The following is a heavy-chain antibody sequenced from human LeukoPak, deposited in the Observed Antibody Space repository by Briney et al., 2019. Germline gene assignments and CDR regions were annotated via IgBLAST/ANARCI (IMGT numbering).Heavy chain of an antibody. D-gene: IGHD4-17*01. CDR3: ARHGVTTGDLWYYYMDV. J-gene: IGHJ6*03. CDR2: IRSKATSYAT. CDR1: GFTFSGSA. V-gene: IGHV3-73*01. Sequence: GGSLRLSCAASGFTFSGSAMHWVRQASGKGLEWVGRIRSKATSYATTYAASVKGRFTISRDDSKNTTYLQMNSLKIEDTAVYYCARHGVTTGDLWYYYMDVWGKGTTVTVSS.